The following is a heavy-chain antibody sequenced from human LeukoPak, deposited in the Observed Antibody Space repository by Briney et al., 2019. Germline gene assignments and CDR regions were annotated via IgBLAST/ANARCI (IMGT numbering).Heavy chain of an antibody. V-gene: IGHV3-21*01. J-gene: IGHJ3*02. CDR3: ARDWDGSGSYYFAFDI. CDR1: GFTFSTYS. CDR2: ITRNSYI. Sequence: GESLRLSCAASGFTFSTYSMNWVRQAPGKGLEWVSSITRNSYIYYADSVKGRFTISRDNAKNSLYLQMNSLRAEDTAVYYCARDWDGSGSYYFAFDIWGQGTMVTVSS. D-gene: IGHD3-10*01.